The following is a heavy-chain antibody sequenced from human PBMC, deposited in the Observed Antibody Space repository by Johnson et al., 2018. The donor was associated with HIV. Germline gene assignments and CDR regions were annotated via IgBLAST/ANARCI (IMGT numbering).Heavy chain of an antibody. J-gene: IGHJ3*02. D-gene: IGHD5-18*01. CDR1: GLTFSSFG. V-gene: IGHV3-30*18. Sequence: VQLVESGGGLVQPGGSLRLACAASGLTFSSFGMHCVRQAPGKGLEWVAVISYDGSQKYYADSVKGRFTISRDNSKNTLYLQMNSLGAEDSAVFHCAKDRGRGYNYGWGAFDIWGQGTMVTVSS. CDR2: ISYDGSQK. CDR3: AKDRGRGYNYGWGAFDI.